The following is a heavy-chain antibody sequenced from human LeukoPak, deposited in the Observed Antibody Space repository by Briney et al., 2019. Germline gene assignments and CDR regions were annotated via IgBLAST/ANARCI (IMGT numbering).Heavy chain of an antibody. CDR1: GFTFSSYW. Sequence: GGSLRLSCAASGFTFSSYWMSWVRQAPGTGLEWVANIQEDGSEKYYADSVKGRFTISRDNAKNSLSLQMNSLRVEDTAIYYCAKTNYYDTTDDKPYTTHFDYWGQGALVTVSS. V-gene: IGHV3-7*01. CDR2: IQEDGSEK. J-gene: IGHJ4*02. D-gene: IGHD3-22*01. CDR3: AKTNYYDTTDDKPYTTHFDY.